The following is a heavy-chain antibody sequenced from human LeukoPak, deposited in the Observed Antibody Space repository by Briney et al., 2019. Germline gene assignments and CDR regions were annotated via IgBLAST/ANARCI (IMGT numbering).Heavy chain of an antibody. V-gene: IGHV3-74*01. D-gene: IGHD3-10*01. J-gene: IGHJ4*02. CDR3: AKVPDGSGSYSPFDY. Sequence: GGSLRLSCAASGNYWMHWVRQAPGKGLVWVSHINSDGSWTSYADSVKGRFTISKDNAKNTVYLQMNSLRAEDTAVYYCAKVPDGSGSYSPFDYWGQGTLVTVSS. CDR1: GNYW. CDR2: INSDGSWT.